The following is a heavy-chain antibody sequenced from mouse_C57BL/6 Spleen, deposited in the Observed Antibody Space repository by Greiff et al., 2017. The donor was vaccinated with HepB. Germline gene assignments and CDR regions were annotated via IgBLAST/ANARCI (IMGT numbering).Heavy chain of an antibody. Sequence: EVQLQQSGPELVKPGASVKISCKASGYSFTGYYMNWVKQSPEKSLEWIGEINPSTGGTTYNQKFKAKATLTVDKSSSTAYMQLTSLTSEDAAVYYCARKRQLRLSDAMDYWGQGTSVTVSS. D-gene: IGHD3-2*02. CDR2: INPSTGGT. J-gene: IGHJ4*01. CDR1: GYSFTGYY. V-gene: IGHV1-42*01. CDR3: ARKRQLRLSDAMDY.